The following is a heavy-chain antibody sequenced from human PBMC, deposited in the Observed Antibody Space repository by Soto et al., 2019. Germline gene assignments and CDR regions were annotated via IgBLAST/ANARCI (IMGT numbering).Heavy chain of an antibody. CDR1: GFSFNRHR. CDR3: ARDPYYYDSHYYYGMDV. D-gene: IGHD3-22*01. CDR2: IKRDGSEK. J-gene: IGHJ6*02. V-gene: IGHV3-7*01. Sequence: PGGSLRLSCAASGFSFNRHRMSWVRQAPGKGLQWVASIKRDGSEKYYVDSVKGRFTISRDNVKNSLSLQMNSLRAEDTAVYYCARDPYYYDSHYYYGMDVWGQGTTVTVSS.